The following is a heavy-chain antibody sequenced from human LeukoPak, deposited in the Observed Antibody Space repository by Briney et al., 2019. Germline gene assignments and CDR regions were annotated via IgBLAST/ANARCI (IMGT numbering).Heavy chain of an antibody. D-gene: IGHD3-10*01. CDR3: ARHMGVSYGVY. J-gene: IGHJ4*02. CDR1: GYIFTNYW. CDR2: IYPGDSDT. Sequence: GESLNISCKASGYIFTNYWIGWVRQMPGKGLEWMEIIYPGDSDTTYSTSFQGQVTISADKSISAAYLQWGSLKAPGTAMYYCARHMGVSYGVYWGEGTLVTVSS. V-gene: IGHV5-51*01.